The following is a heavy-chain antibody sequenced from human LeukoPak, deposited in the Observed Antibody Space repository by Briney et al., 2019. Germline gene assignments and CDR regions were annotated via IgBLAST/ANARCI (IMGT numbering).Heavy chain of an antibody. J-gene: IGHJ4*02. CDR3: ARPRVPDS. V-gene: IGHV3-66*03. Sequence: GGSLRLSCAASGFTVSSNYMSWVRQAPGKGPEWVSVIYSCGSTYYADSVKGRFTISRDNSKNTLYLQMNSLRAEDTAVYYCARPRVPDSWGQGTLVTVSS. CDR1: GFTVSSNY. CDR2: IYSCGST.